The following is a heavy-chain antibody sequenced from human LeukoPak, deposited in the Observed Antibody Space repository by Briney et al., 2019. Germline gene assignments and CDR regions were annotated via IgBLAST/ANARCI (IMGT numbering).Heavy chain of an antibody. J-gene: IGHJ4*02. D-gene: IGHD6-19*01. CDR3: ARDSSGWFDY. CDR1: GFTVSSNY. V-gene: IGHV3-66*01. CDR2: LYTSGNT. Sequence: GGSLRLSCAASGFTVSSNYMNWVRQAPGKGLEWVSVLYTSGNTFYADSVKGRFTISRDNSKNTLYLQMNSLRAEDTAVCYCARDSSGWFDYWGQGTLVTVSS.